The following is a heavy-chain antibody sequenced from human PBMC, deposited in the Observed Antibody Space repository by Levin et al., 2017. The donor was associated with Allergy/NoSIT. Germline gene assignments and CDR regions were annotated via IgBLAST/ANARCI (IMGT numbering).Heavy chain of an antibody. D-gene: IGHD6-13*01. CDR2: ISSDNSYK. CDR3: AREAESSSYPNV. J-gene: IGHJ6*02. CDR1: GFTFSTYS. V-gene: IGHV3-21*01. Sequence: PGGSLRLSCEGSGFTFSTYSMNWVRQAPGKGLEWVSSISSDNSYKYYADSVKGRFTISRDNAKNSLYLQMNSLSAEDTAVYYCAREAESSSYPNVWGQGTTVTVSS.